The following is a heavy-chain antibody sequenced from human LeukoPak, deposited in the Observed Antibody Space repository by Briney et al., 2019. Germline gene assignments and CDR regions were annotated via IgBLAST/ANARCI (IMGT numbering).Heavy chain of an antibody. CDR1: GGYISSGGYS. D-gene: IGHD3-22*01. CDR3: ARADFPLGYYNWFDP. CDR2: IYHTDST. V-gene: IGHV4-30-2*01. J-gene: IGHJ5*02. Sequence: PSETLSLTCAVSGGYISSGGYSWSWIRQPPGKGLEWIGYIYHTDSTYYNPSLKSRVTISLDRSKNQFSLKLSSVTAADTAVYYCARADFPLGYYNWFDPWGQGTLVTVSS.